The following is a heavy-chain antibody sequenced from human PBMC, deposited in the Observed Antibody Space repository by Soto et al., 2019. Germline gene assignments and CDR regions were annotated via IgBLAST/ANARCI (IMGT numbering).Heavy chain of an antibody. CDR2: IDGDGSRI. D-gene: IGHD5-12*01. CDR3: VGRAGYDWWGLFDD. V-gene: IGHV3-74*01. CDR1: GFTFSTNW. J-gene: IGHJ4*02. Sequence: EAQLVESGGGLVQPGGSLRLSCAASGFTFSTNWMHWVRQAPGKGLVWVARIDGDGSRISYADSVKGRFTISRDNAKNTLYLEMNSLRAEDTAVYYCVGRAGYDWWGLFDDWGQGLLVTVSS.